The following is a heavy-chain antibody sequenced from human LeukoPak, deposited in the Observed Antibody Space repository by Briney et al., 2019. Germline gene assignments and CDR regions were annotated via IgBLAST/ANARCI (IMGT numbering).Heavy chain of an antibody. Sequence: ASVTVSCKASGGTFSSYAISWVRQAPGQGLEWMGGIIPIFGTANYAQKFQGRVTITADESTSTAYMELSSLRSEDTAVYYCARDTWYYYGSGSDLNWFDPWGQGTLVTVSS. CDR2: IIPIFGTA. CDR1: GGTFSSYA. J-gene: IGHJ5*02. CDR3: ARDTWYYYGSGSDLNWFDP. V-gene: IGHV1-69*13. D-gene: IGHD3-10*01.